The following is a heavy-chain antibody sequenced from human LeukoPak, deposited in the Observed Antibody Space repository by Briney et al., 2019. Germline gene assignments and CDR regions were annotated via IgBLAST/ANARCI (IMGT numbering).Heavy chain of an antibody. CDR1: GYTFTSYG. D-gene: IGHD3-22*01. J-gene: IGHJ4*02. Sequence: ASVKVSCKASGYTFTSYGISWVRQAPGQGLERMGWISAYNGNTNYAQKLQGRVTMTTDTSTSTAYMELRSLRSDDTAVYYCARGPQYYYDSSGYSADFDYWGQGTLVTVSS. V-gene: IGHV1-18*01. CDR3: ARGPQYYYDSSGYSADFDY. CDR2: ISAYNGNT.